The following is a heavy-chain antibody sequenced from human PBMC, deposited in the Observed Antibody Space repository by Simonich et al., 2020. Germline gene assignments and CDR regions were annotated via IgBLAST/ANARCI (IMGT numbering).Heavy chain of an antibody. CDR3: ARHAGFAFDI. CDR1: GGSISSSSYY. D-gene: IGHD6-13*01. CDR2: IYSSGRP. Sequence: QLQLQESGPGLVKPSETLSLTCTVSGGSISSSSYYWGWIRQPPGKGLEWIGSIYSSGRPYYNPSLKSRVTISVDTSKNQFSLKLSSVTAADTAVYYCARHAGFAFDIWGQGTMVTVSS. J-gene: IGHJ3*02. V-gene: IGHV4-39*01.